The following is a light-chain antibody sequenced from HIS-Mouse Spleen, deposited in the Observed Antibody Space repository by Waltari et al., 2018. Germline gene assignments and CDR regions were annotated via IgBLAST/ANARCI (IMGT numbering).Light chain of an antibody. CDR3: YSTDSSGNHRV. V-gene: IGLV3-10*01. CDR2: EDS. CDR1: ALPKKY. Sequence: SYELTQPPSVSVSPGQTARITCSGDALPKKYAYWYQQKSGQAPVLVMYEDSKRPSGCPERVSGSRSGTMDTLTIRGAQVEDEADYYCYSTDSSGNHRVFGGGTKLTVL. J-gene: IGLJ2*01.